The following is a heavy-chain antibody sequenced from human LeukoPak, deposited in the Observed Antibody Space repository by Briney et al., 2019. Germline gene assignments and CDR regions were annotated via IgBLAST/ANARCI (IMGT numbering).Heavy chain of an antibody. J-gene: IGHJ4*02. Sequence: GASVKVSCKASGYTFTSYYMHWVRQAPGQGLEWMGIINPSGGSTSYAQKFQGRVTMTRDTSTSTVYMELSSLRSGDTAVYYCARGRGLTMILNYFDYWGQGTLVTVSS. CDR2: INPSGGST. CDR3: ARGRGLTMILNYFDY. CDR1: GYTFTSYY. V-gene: IGHV1-46*01. D-gene: IGHD3-22*01.